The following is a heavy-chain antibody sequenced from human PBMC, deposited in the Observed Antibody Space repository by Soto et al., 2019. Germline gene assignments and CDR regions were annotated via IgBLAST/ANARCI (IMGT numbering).Heavy chain of an antibody. V-gene: IGHV3-7*04. Sequence: GSLRLSCAASAFTFRNYWMSWVRQAPGKGLECVAKIKEDGSEKNYVDSVKSRFTITRDNAKNSEYLKMDNLTVENKAKYYCARASSSTSGAIDYWGQGTLVTVSS. CDR2: IKEDGSEK. D-gene: IGHD2-2*01. CDR3: ARASSSTSGAIDY. CDR1: AFTFRNYW. J-gene: IGHJ4*02.